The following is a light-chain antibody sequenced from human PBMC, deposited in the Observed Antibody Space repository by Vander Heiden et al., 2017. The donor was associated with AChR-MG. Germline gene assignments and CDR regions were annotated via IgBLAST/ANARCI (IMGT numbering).Light chain of an antibody. V-gene: IGLV1-40*01. CDR1: SSSLGAGYG. CDR2: GDT. Sequence: QPVLTQPPSSSVSPGQSVTISRTARSSSLGAGYGSPSYQQLPGSAPQPPHIGDTNRPSGVPRRLSGATSGTSAAPAITGVQAEDEADYYCESYDTASVYVFGGGTKVTVV. J-gene: IGLJ1*01. CDR3: ESYDTASVYV.